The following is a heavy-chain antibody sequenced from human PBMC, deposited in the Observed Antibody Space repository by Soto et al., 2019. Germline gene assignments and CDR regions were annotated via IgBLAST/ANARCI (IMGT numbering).Heavy chain of an antibody. CDR1: GYTFTSYA. Sequence: QVQLVQSGAEVKKPGASVKVSCKASGYTFTSYAMHWVRQAPGQRLEWMGWINAGNGNTKYSQKFQGRVTITRDTSASTAYMELSSLRSEDTAVYYCARGGELRFLEWLLYFYGMDVWGQGTTVTVSS. V-gene: IGHV1-3*01. CDR2: INAGNGNT. D-gene: IGHD3-3*01. CDR3: ARGGELRFLEWLLYFYGMDV. J-gene: IGHJ6*02.